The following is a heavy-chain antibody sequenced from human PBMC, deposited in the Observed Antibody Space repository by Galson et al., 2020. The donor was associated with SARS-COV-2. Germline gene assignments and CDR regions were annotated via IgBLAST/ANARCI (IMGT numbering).Heavy chain of an antibody. Sequence: SETLSLTCTVSGGAISSGDYQWSWIRQPPGKGLEWIGHIYYSGIPYYNPSLKSRITISVDTSKNQFSLKLSSVTAADTAVYYCARARHRGVTPNWFDPWGQGILVTVSS. CDR3: ARARHRGVTPNWFDP. V-gene: IGHV4-30-4*01. CDR1: GGAISSGDYQ. CDR2: IYYSGIP. D-gene: IGHD3-10*01. J-gene: IGHJ5*02.